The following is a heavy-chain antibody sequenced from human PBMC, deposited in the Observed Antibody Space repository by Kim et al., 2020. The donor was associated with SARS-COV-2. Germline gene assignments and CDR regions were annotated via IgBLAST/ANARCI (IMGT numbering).Heavy chain of an antibody. CDR3: ARDSSRVPPQTNFDY. CDR1: GFTFSSYW. CDR2: IKQDGSEK. Sequence: GGSLRLSCAASGFTFSSYWMSWVRQAPGKGLEWVANIKQDGSEKYYVDSVKGRFTISRDNAKNSLYLQMNSLRAEDTAVYYCARDSSRVPPQTNFDYWGQGTLVTVSS. J-gene: IGHJ4*02. V-gene: IGHV3-7*03.